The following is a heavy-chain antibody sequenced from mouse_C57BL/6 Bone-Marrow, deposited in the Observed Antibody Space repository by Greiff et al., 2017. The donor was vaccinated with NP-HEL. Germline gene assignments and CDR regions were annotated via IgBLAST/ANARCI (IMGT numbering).Heavy chain of an antibody. V-gene: IGHV5-9*01. D-gene: IGHD2-5*01. CDR3: ARRGSNYPFAY. CDR1: GFTFSSYT. Sequence: EVHLVESGGGLVKPGGSLKLSCAASGFTFSSYTMSWVRQTPETRLEWVATISGGGGNTYYPDSVKGRFTISRDNAKNTLYLQMSSLRSEDTALYYCARRGSNYPFAYWGQGTLVTVSA. CDR2: ISGGGGNT. J-gene: IGHJ3*01.